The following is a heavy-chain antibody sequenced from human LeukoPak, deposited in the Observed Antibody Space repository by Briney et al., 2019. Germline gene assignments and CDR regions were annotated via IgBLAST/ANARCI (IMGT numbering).Heavy chain of an antibody. CDR2: INPNSGGT. V-gene: IGHV1-2*06. CDR1: GYTFTGYY. J-gene: IGHJ4*02. D-gene: IGHD4-23*01. Sequence: ASVKVSCKASGYTFTGYYMHWVRQAPGQGLEWMGRINPNSGGTNYAQKFQGRVTMTRDTSISTAYMELSRLGSDDTAVYYCARARWYGNSGILDYWGQGTLVTVSS. CDR3: ARARWYGNSGILDY.